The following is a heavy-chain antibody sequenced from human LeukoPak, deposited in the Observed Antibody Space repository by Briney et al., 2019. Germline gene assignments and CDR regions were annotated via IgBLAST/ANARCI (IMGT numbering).Heavy chain of an antibody. D-gene: IGHD3-22*01. V-gene: IGHV4-59*12. Sequence: SETLSLTCTVSGGSISGYYWSWIRQPPGKGLEWIGYIYYSGNTNYNPSLKSRVTMSVDTSKNQFSLKLSSVTAADTAVYYCVISSSFYTYDYWGQGTLVTVSS. CDR1: GGSISGYY. CDR2: IYYSGNT. J-gene: IGHJ4*02. CDR3: VISSSFYTYDY.